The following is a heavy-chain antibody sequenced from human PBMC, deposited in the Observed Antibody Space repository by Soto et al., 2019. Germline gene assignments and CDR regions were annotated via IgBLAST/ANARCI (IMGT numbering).Heavy chain of an antibody. J-gene: IGHJ3*02. V-gene: IGHV4-31*03. CDR1: GDSTKRGGYY. CDR2: ISYSGNT. Sequence: QVQLQESGPGLVKPSQTLSLTCTVSGDSTKRGGYYWTWIRQHPGKGLEWIGYISYSGNTNYNPSLKSRLSISLDTSKNQFSLRLSSVTAADTAMYYCARHKLQFQVLWEGEDDPFDIWGQGRRVTVSS. D-gene: IGHD2-2*01. CDR3: ARHKLQFQVLWEGEDDPFDI.